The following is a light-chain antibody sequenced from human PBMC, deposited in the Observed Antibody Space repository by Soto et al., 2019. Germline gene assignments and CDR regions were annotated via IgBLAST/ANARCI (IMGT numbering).Light chain of an antibody. Sequence: DLQMTQSPSTLSASVGDRVTITCRASQSISSWLAWYQQKPGKAPKLLIHSASNLQSGVPSRFSGSGYGTDFTLTISSLQPEDSATYYCLQAGAFPLTLGQGTSVEIK. V-gene: IGKV1-5*01. J-gene: IGKJ1*01. CDR3: LQAGAFPLT. CDR2: SAS. CDR1: QSISSW.